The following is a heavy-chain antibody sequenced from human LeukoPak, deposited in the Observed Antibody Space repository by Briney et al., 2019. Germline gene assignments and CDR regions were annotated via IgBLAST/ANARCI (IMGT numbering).Heavy chain of an antibody. Sequence: GGSLRLSCAASGFTFSSYWMSWVRQAPGKGLEWVANIKQDGSEKYYVDSVKGRFTISRDNAKNSLYLQMNSLRAEATAVYYCARDEPLVVVPAAVPIFDYWGQGTLVTVSS. J-gene: IGHJ4*02. CDR3: ARDEPLVVVPAAVPIFDY. CDR1: GFTFSSYW. V-gene: IGHV3-7*01. D-gene: IGHD2-2*02. CDR2: IKQDGSEK.